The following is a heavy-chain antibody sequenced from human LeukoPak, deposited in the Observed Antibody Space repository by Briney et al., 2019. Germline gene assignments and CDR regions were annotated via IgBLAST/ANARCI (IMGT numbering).Heavy chain of an antibody. Sequence: GGSLRLSCAASGFTFSSYAMHWVRQAPGKGLEWVAVISYDGSNKYYADSVKGRFTISRDNSRNTLYLQMNSLRAEDTAVYYCARVWGDSVYAFDIWGQGTMVTVSS. CDR3: ARVWGDSVYAFDI. D-gene: IGHD3-16*02. V-gene: IGHV3-30-3*01. CDR2: ISYDGSNK. J-gene: IGHJ3*02. CDR1: GFTFSSYA.